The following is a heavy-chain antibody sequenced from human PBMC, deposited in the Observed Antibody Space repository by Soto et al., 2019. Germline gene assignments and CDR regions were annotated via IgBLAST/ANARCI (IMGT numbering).Heavy chain of an antibody. D-gene: IGHD3-10*01. CDR1: GFTFSSYG. CDR2: IWYDGSNK. CDR3: ARAESSGSYITYYYYYYMDV. Sequence: GGSLRLSCAASGFTFSSYGMHWVRQAPGKGLEWVAVIWYDGSNKYYADSVKGRFTISRDNSKNTLYLQMNSLRAEDTAVYYCARAESSGSYITYYYYYYMDVWGKGTTVTVSS. V-gene: IGHV3-33*01. J-gene: IGHJ6*03.